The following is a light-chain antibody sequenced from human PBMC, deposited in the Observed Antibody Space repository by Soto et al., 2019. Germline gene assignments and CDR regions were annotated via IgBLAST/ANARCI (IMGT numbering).Light chain of an antibody. Sequence: DIVMTQSPATLSMSPGERATLSCRASQSIDTNLAWYHQKPGLAPRLLIYGAFTRATGIPARFSGSGSGTKFTLTISSLQSEDSGVYYCQQYTDWPPRAFGQGTKVEIK. V-gene: IGKV3-15*01. CDR1: QSIDTN. CDR2: GAF. CDR3: QQYTDWPPRA. J-gene: IGKJ1*01.